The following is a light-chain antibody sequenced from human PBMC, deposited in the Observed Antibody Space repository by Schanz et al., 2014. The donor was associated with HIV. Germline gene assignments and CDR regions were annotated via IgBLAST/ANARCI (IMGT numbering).Light chain of an antibody. V-gene: IGLV2-14*02. CDR2: EVN. J-gene: IGLJ1*01. CDR3: SSYTSSSTWI. Sequence: QSALTQPASVSGSPGQSITISCTGTSSDVGTYNLPPRYQQYPGKVPKLMIYEVNKRPSGVSNRFPGSKSGNTASLTISGLQAEDEADYYCSSYTSSSTWIFGTGTKLTVL. CDR1: SSDVGTYNL.